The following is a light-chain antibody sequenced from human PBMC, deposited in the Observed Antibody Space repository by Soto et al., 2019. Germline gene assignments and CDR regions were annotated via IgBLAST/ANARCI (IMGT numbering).Light chain of an antibody. CDR2: EVT. CDR3: SSYTTSSTVV. V-gene: IGLV2-18*02. J-gene: IGLJ1*01. Sequence: QSALTQPPSVSGSPGQSVTISCTGTSTDFVSYNRVSWYQQPPGTAPKLIIYEVTSRPSGVSNRFSGSKSGNTASLTISGLQPEDEAEYYCSSYTTSSTVVFGTGTKVTVL. CDR1: STDFVSYNR.